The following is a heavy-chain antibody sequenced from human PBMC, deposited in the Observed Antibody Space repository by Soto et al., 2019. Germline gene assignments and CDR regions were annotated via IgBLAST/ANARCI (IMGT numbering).Heavy chain of an antibody. D-gene: IGHD4-17*01. CDR1: SGPDRSHN. CDR2: VYYTGDT. CDR3: VRQGIDYLHGLVDV. Sequence: QVQLQQSGPRLVKPSETLSLTCTVSSGPDRSHNWGWIRQPPGRGLEWIGYVYYTGDTAYNPSLRGRVTISADTSTKDIALTLHSVTAADTAVYYCVRQGIDYLHGLVDVWGQGTTVSVSS. J-gene: IGHJ6*02. V-gene: IGHV4-59*08.